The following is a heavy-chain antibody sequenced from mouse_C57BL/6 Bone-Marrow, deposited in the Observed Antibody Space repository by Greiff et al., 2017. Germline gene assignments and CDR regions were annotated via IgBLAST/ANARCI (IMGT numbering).Heavy chain of an antibody. D-gene: IGHD1-1*01. Sequence: QVQLQQSGAELARPGASVKLSCKASGYTFTSYGISWVKQRTGQGLEWIGEIYPRSGNTYYNEKFKGKATLTADKSSSTAYMELRSLTSEDSAVYFCARGPDYYGSSGDYFDYWGQGTTLTVSS. V-gene: IGHV1-81*01. CDR2: IYPRSGNT. CDR3: ARGPDYYGSSGDYFDY. J-gene: IGHJ2*01. CDR1: GYTFTSYG.